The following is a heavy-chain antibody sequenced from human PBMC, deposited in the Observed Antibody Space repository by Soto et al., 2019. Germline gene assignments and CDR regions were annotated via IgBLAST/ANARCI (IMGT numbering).Heavy chain of an antibody. Sequence: GASVKVSCKASGYTFTSYYMHWVRQAPGQGLEWMGIINPSGGSTSYAQKFQGRVTMTRDTSKNQFSLKLTSVTAVDTAVYYCARREIQGPIDYWGQGTLVTVSS. V-gene: IGHV1-46*01. J-gene: IGHJ4*02. D-gene: IGHD1-26*01. CDR2: INPSGGST. CDR1: GYTFTSYY. CDR3: ARREIQGPIDY.